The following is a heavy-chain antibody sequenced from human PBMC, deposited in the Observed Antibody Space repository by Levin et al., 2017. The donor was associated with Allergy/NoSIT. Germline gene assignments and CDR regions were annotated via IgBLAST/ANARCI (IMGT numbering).Heavy chain of an antibody. CDR3: ARVRDPGYCSGATCYSGNWYLDL. J-gene: IGHJ2*01. Sequence: PSETLSLTCTVSGGSISSGGYSWSWIRQPPGKGLEWIGYIYHTGSTYYNPSLKSRVTISVDRSKNQFSLRLSSVTAADTAVYFCARVRDPGYCSGATCYSGNWYLDLWGRGTLVTVSS. CDR1: GGSISSGGYS. V-gene: IGHV4-30-2*01. CDR2: IYHTGST. D-gene: IGHD2-15*01.